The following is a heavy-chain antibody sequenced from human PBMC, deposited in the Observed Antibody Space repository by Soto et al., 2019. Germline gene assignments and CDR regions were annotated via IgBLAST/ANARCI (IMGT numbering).Heavy chain of an antibody. CDR3: ARENIVLVPAADNWFDP. J-gene: IGHJ5*02. Sequence: SETLSLTCTVSGGSISSGGYYLSWIRQHPGKGLEWIGYIYYSGSTYYNPSLKSRVTISVDTSKNQFSLKLSSVTAADTAVYYCARENIVLVPAADNWFDPWGQGTLVTVSS. D-gene: IGHD2-2*01. CDR2: IYYSGST. CDR1: GGSISSGGYY. V-gene: IGHV4-30-4*08.